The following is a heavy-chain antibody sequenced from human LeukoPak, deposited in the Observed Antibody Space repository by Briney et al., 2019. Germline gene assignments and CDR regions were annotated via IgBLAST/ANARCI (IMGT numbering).Heavy chain of an antibody. V-gene: IGHV4-59*01. J-gene: IGHJ5*02. Sequence: SETLSLTCTVSGGSISTYYGNWIRQAPGKGLEWIGYIYYSGSTNYNPSLKSRVTMSVDTSRNQFSLKLSSVTAADTAVYYCARGRDSSNWHWFAPWGQGTLVTVSS. CDR3: ARGRDSSNWHWFAP. D-gene: IGHD6-13*01. CDR2: IYYSGST. CDR1: GGSISTYY.